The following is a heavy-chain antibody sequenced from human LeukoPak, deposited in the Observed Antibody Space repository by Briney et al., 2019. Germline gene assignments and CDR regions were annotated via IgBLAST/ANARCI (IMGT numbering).Heavy chain of an antibody. J-gene: IGHJ4*02. D-gene: IGHD6-13*01. CDR3: AKTAATDY. V-gene: IGHV3-30*18. Sequence: GGSLRLSCAASGFTFRSYGMHWVRQAPGKGLEWVAVISYDGSNKYYADSVKGRFTISRDNSKNTLYLQMNSLRAEDTAVYYCAKTAATDYWGQGTLVTVSS. CDR1: GFTFRSYG. CDR2: ISYDGSNK.